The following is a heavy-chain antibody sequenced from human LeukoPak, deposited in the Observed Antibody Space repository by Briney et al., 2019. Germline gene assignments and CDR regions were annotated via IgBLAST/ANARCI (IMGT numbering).Heavy chain of an antibody. CDR2: IIPIFGTT. V-gene: IGHV1-69*05. D-gene: IGHD2-8*01. CDR3: ARGSARMVSNPLFDY. J-gene: IGHJ4*02. Sequence: GSSVKVSCKASGGTFSSYAISWVRQAPGQGLEWMGGIIPIFGTTNYAQKFQGRVTITTDESTSTAYMELSSLRSEDTAVYYCARGSARMVSNPLFDYWGQGTLVTVSS. CDR1: GGTFSSYA.